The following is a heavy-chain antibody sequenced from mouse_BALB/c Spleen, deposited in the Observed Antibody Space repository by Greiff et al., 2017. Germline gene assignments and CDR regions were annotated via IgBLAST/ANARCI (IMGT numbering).Heavy chain of an antibody. CDR2: ISYDGSN. D-gene: IGHD3-1*01. CDR3: ARGLGPGFFAY. J-gene: IGHJ3*01. V-gene: IGHV3-6*02. Sequence: EVQRVESGPGLVKPSQSLSLTCSVTGYSITSGYYWNWIRQFPGNKLEWMGYISYDGSNNYNPSLKNRISITRDTSKNQFFLKLNSVTTEDTATYYCARGLGPGFFAYWGQGTLVTVSA. CDR1: GYSITSGYY.